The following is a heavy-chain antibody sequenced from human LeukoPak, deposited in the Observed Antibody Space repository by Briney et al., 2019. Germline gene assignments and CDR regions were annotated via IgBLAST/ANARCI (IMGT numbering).Heavy chain of an antibody. D-gene: IGHD3-22*01. V-gene: IGHV3-30*04. CDR1: GFTFSRYA. Sequence: PGGSLRLSCAASGFTFSRYAMHWVRQAPGKGLEWVAFISYDGINKYYADSVKGRFTISRDNAKNSLYLQMNSLRAEDTAMYYCARDYYYDSSGSENYFDYWGQGTLVTVSS. CDR2: ISYDGINK. J-gene: IGHJ4*02. CDR3: ARDYYYDSSGSENYFDY.